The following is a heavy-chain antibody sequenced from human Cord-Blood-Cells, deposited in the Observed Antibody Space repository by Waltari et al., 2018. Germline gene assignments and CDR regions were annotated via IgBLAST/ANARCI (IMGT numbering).Heavy chain of an antibody. CDR2: ISSSSSYI. J-gene: IGHJ6*02. Sequence: EVQLVASGGGLVKPGGSLTLSCAASGFTFSSTSMNCVRPAPGIGLGWVSSISSSSSYIYYADSVKGRFTISRDNAKNSLYLQMNSLRAEDTAVYYCARVYGSGSYYVTYYYYGMDVWGQGTTVTVSS. V-gene: IGHV3-21*01. CDR3: ARVYGSGSYYVTYYYYGMDV. D-gene: IGHD3-10*01. CDR1: GFTFSSTS.